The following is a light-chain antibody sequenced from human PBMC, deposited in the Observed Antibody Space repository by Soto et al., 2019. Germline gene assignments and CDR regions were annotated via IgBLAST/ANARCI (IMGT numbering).Light chain of an antibody. CDR3: QQYGSSAWT. Sequence: EIVMTQSTGTLSFSPGERSTLSFMASQSVSSYLAWYQQKPGQPPRLLIYGASSRATGIPDRFSGSGSGTDFILTISGLEPEDFAVYYCQQYGSSAWTFGQGTKVDIK. J-gene: IGKJ1*01. CDR1: QSVSSY. V-gene: IGKV3-20*01. CDR2: GAS.